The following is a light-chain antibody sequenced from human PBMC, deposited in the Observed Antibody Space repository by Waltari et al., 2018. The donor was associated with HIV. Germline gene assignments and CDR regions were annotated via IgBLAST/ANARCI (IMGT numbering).Light chain of an antibody. J-gene: IGKJ1*01. CDR3: QQYNNWPPWT. V-gene: IGKV3-15*01. CDR1: QSVNSD. Sequence: EIMMTQSPATLSVSPGERATLSCRASQSVNSDLAWYQQKPGQTPRLLIYGASTRATGIPARFSGSGSGTEFILTISSLQSEDFAVYYCQQYNNWPPWTFGQGTKVEIK. CDR2: GAS.